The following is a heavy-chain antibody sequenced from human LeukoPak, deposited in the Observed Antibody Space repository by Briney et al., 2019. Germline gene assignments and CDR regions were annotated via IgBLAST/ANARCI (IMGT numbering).Heavy chain of an antibody. D-gene: IGHD4-17*01. J-gene: IGHJ4*02. Sequence: SETLSLTCTVSGGSISSYYWSWIRQPAGKGLEWIGRIYTSGSTNYNPSLKSRVTMSVDTSTNQVSLKLRSVTAADTAVYYCARAGSYRLTTTLWGQGTLVTVSS. CDR3: ARAGSYRLTTTL. V-gene: IGHV4-4*07. CDR1: GGSISSYY. CDR2: IYTSGST.